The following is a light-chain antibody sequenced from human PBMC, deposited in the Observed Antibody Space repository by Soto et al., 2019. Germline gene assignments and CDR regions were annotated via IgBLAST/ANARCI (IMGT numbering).Light chain of an antibody. V-gene: IGKV1-33*01. Sequence: DIQMTQSPSSLSASVGDRVTITCQASQDISNYLNWYQQKPGKAPKLLIYDASNLETGGPSRFSGSGSGTDFTFTISSLQPEDIGTYYCQQYDNLPFTFGPGTKVDIK. CDR2: DAS. CDR1: QDISNY. J-gene: IGKJ3*01. CDR3: QQYDNLPFT.